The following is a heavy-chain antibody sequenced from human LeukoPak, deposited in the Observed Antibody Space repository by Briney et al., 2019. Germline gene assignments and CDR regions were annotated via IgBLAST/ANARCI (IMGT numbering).Heavy chain of an antibody. V-gene: IGHV1-2*02. CDR3: ATVSF. Sequence: ASVKVSCKASGFTFNAYNIHWVRQAPGQGLEWMGWINPKSGGANYAQKFQGRVTMTWDTSISTAYMDLSSLRSEDTAVYYCATVSFWGQGTLVTVSS. CDR2: INPKSGGA. D-gene: IGHD1-14*01. CDR1: GFTFNAYN. J-gene: IGHJ4*02.